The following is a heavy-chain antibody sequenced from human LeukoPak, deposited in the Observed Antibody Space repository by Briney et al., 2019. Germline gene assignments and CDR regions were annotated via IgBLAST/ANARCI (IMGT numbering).Heavy chain of an antibody. D-gene: IGHD6-13*01. CDR1: GLTFSSYG. Sequence: GGSLRLSCAASGLTFSSYGMSWVRQAPGKGLEWVSGISGSGGTTYYGDSMKGRFTISRDSSKSTLYLQMDSLRSEDTAVYYCAKDGQQVRPRNFDSWGQGTLVTVSS. CDR2: ISGSGGTT. J-gene: IGHJ4*02. V-gene: IGHV3-23*01. CDR3: AKDGQQVRPRNFDS.